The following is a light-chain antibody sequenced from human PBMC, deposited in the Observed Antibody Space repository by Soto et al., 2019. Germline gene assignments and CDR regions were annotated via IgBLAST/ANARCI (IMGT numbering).Light chain of an antibody. CDR1: SSDVGGYYY. CDR3: SSYTSSNTFYV. Sequence: QSVLIQPASVSGSPGLSITISCTGTSSDVGGYYYVSWYQHHPGKAPKLMIYQVSNRPSGVSNRFSGSKSGNTASLTISGLQAEDEADYYCSSYTSSNTFYVFGTGTKLTVL. V-gene: IGLV2-14*01. J-gene: IGLJ1*01. CDR2: QVS.